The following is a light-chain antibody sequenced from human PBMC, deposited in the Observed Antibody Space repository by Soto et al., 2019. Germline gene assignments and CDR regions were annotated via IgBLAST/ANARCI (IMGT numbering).Light chain of an antibody. V-gene: IGLV2-14*01. J-gene: IGLJ2*01. CDR1: SSDVGGYNY. CDR2: GVS. CDR3: SSYRGSSTVV. Sequence: QSALTQPASVSGSPGQSITISCTGTSSDVGGYNYVCWYQQHPGKAPKLIIYGVSNRPSGVSNRFSGSKSGNTASLTISGLQAEDEADYYCSSYRGSSTVVFGGGTKLTVL.